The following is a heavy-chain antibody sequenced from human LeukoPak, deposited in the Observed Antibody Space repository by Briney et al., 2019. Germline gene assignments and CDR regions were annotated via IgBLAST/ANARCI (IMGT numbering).Heavy chain of an antibody. CDR3: ARGAASVGATHSDY. CDR1: GFTFSSYS. Sequence: GGSLRLSCAASGFTFSSYSMNWVRQAPGKGLEWVSSISSSSSYIYYADSVKGRFTISRDNTKNSLYLQMNSLRAEDTAVYYCARGAASVGATHSDYWGQGTLVTVSS. CDR2: ISSSSSYI. D-gene: IGHD1-26*01. V-gene: IGHV3-21*01. J-gene: IGHJ4*02.